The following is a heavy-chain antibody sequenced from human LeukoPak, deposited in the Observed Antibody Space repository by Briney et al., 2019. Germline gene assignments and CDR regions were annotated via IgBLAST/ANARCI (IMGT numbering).Heavy chain of an antibody. CDR3: AKDEYVSWAYQWSHFDY. CDR1: GFPLCSYA. CDR2: ISYEGSNK. D-gene: IGHD6-19*01. V-gene: IGHV3-30-3*01. Sequence: GGPLRLSCAASGFPLCSYAMHWVRQAPGEGLEGGADISYEGSNKYYADSVKGRFTISRDNSKNTVYLQMNSLRAENTAVYYCAKDEYVSWAYQWSHFDYWGQGTLVTVSS. J-gene: IGHJ4*02.